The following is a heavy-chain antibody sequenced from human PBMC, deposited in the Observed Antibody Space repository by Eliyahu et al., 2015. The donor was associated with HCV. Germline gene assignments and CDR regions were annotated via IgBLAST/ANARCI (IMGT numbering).Heavy chain of an antibody. V-gene: IGHV3-7*01. Sequence: EVQLVESGGGLVQPGGSLXLXCTAXGFSFSSYWMNWVRQAPGKGLEWVANIKPDGSEKYYVDSVKGRFTISRDNAKNSLFLQMNSLRDEDTGVYYCATFWHIGYWGQGTLVTVSS. CDR1: GFSFSSYW. CDR2: IKPDGSEK. J-gene: IGHJ4*02. CDR3: ATFWHIGY. D-gene: IGHD3-3*01.